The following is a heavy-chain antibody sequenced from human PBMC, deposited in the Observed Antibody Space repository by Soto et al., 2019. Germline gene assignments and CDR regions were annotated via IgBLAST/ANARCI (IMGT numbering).Heavy chain of an antibody. Sequence: QLQLQESGPGLVKPSETLSLTCTVSGGSVSSSRYYWGWVRQPPGKGLEWIGSVYYSGSTYYNPSLESRVTISVDKSKNQCSLKLMSLSAADTDVYYCGRLEGLATISYYFDYWGQGALVTVSS. D-gene: IGHD3-9*01. CDR1: GGSVSSSRYY. J-gene: IGHJ4*02. V-gene: IGHV4-39*01. CDR3: GRLEGLATISYYFDY. CDR2: VYYSGST.